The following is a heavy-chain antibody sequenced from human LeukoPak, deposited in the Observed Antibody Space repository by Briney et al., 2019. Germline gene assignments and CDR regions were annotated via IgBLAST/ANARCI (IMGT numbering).Heavy chain of an antibody. J-gene: IGHJ5*02. CDR2: IYYSGST. V-gene: IGHV4-59*08. CDR1: GGSISSYY. D-gene: IGHD6-13*01. CDR3: ARHSGPHSSSWYWFDP. Sequence: SETLSLTCTVSGGSISSYYWSWIRQPPGKGLEWIGHIYYSGSTNYNPSLNSRVTISVDTSKNQFSLKLSSVTAADTAVYYCARHSGPHSSSWYWFDPWGQGTLVTVSS.